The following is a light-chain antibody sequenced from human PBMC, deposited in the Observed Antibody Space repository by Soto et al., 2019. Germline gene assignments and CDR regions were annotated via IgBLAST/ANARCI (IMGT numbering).Light chain of an antibody. J-gene: IGKJ3*01. CDR2: DES. V-gene: IGKV3-11*01. CDR3: QQRSNPFT. Sequence: EIVLTQSPATLSLSPGERATLSCRASQSVSSYLGWYQQKPGQAPMLLIYDESHRATGIPGRFSGSGSGTDFTLTISSLEPEDCEVYYCQQRSNPFTFGPGTKVDIK. CDR1: QSVSSY.